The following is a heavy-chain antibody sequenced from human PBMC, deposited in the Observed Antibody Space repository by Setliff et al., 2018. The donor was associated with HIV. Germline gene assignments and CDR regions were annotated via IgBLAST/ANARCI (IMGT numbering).Heavy chain of an antibody. Sequence: GGSMRLSCAASGFTFSSYRMNWVRQAPGKGLEWVSSISSSSTYIYYADSVKGRFTISRDNAKNSLYLQMNSLRAEDTAVYYCTRDYAYDWNAVMDVWGKGTTVTVS. CDR2: ISSSSTYI. D-gene: IGHD1-20*01. V-gene: IGHV3-21*01. J-gene: IGHJ6*03. CDR1: GFTFSSYR. CDR3: TRDYAYDWNAVMDV.